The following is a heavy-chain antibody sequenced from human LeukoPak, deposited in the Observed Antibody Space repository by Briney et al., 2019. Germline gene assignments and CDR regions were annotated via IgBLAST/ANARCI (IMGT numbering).Heavy chain of an antibody. J-gene: IGHJ4*02. CDR3: AKDHYYDSSGYLN. CDR2: IWYDGSNK. V-gene: IGHV3-33*06. CDR1: GFTFSSYG. D-gene: IGHD3-22*01. Sequence: QPGRSLRLSCAASGFTFSSYGMHWVRQAPGKGLEWVAVIWYDGSNKYYADSVKGRFTIPRDNSKNTLYLQMNSLGAEDTAVYYCAKDHYYDSSGYLNWGQGTLVTVSS.